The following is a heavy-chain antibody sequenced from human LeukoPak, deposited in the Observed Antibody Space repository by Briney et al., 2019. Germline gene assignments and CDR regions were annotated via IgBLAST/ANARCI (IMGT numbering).Heavy chain of an antibody. CDR2: ISGSGGST. D-gene: IGHD3-3*02. CDR3: AKDIAFYVFDI. Sequence: ETLSLTCTVSGGSISSYYWSWVRQAPGKGLEWVSAISGSGGSTYYADSVKGRFTISRDNSKNTLYLQMNSLRAEDTAVYYCAKDIAFYVFDIWGQGKMFTVFS. CDR1: GGSISSYY. V-gene: IGHV3-23*01. J-gene: IGHJ3*02.